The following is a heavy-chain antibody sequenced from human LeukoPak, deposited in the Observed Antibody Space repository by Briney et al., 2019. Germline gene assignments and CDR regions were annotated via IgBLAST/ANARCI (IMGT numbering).Heavy chain of an antibody. J-gene: IGHJ6*02. CDR2: IDHAGTT. Sequence: GGSLRLSCAASGSSITYNYMTWVRQAPGEGLEWVSLIDHAGTTYYADSLKGRFTISRHTSNNTLLLQMKSLRPEDTAVYYCARTSYYYDMDVWGQGTTVIVSS. CDR1: GSSITYNY. V-gene: IGHV3-53*04. CDR3: ARTSYYYDMDV.